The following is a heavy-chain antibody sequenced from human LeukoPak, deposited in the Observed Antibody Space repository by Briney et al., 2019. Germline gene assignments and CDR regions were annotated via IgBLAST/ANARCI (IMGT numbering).Heavy chain of an antibody. D-gene: IGHD1-1*01. J-gene: IGHJ6*02. V-gene: IGHV4-4*07. Sequence: SETLSLTCTVSGGSISSYYWSWIRQPAGKGLEWIGRIYTSGSTNYNPSLKSRVTISVDTSKNQFSLKLSSVTAADTAVYYCARVNTTLTGYGMDVWGQGTTATVSS. CDR2: IYTSGST. CDR1: GGSISSYY. CDR3: ARVNTTLTGYGMDV.